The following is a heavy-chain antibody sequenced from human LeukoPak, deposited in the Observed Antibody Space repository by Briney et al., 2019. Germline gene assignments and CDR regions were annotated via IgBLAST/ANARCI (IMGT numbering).Heavy chain of an antibody. CDR2: FEPEDGET. V-gene: IGHV1-24*01. J-gene: IGHJ4*02. CDR3: ATGPSLYYYFDY. Sequence: ASVKVSCKVSGYTLTELSMHWVRQAPGKGLEWMGGFEPEDGETIYAQKFQGRVTMTEDTSTDTAYMELSSLRSEDTAVYYCATGPSLYYYFDYWGQGTLVTVSS. CDR1: GYTLTELS. D-gene: IGHD3-10*01.